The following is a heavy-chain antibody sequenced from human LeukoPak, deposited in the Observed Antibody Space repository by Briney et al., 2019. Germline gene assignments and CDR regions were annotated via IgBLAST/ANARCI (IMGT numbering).Heavy chain of an antibody. Sequence: GGSLRLSCVASGFSSNNYAMFWVRQAPGKGLEWVSGISDNGDITYYADSVKGRFTVSRDKSKHTLYLELNSLRADDTAVYYCAKDPPQRAVFGVVKTFDYWGQGTLVTVSS. V-gene: IGHV3-23*01. CDR2: ISDNGDIT. J-gene: IGHJ4*02. CDR1: GFSSNNYA. D-gene: IGHD3-3*01. CDR3: AKDPPQRAVFGVVKTFDY.